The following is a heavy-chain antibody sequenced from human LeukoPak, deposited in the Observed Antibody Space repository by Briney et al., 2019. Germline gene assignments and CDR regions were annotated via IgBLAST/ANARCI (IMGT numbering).Heavy chain of an antibody. CDR3: ARDLSATKFGVGPEGFAFDI. CDR1: GFTFSSYA. Sequence: GGSLGLSCAASGFTFSSYAMSWVRQAPGKGLEWVSAISGSGGSTYYADSVKGRFIISRDNSKNTLYLQMNSLRAEDTAVYYCARDLSATKFGVGPEGFAFDIWGQGTMVTVSS. J-gene: IGHJ3*02. D-gene: IGHD3-3*01. V-gene: IGHV3-23*01. CDR2: ISGSGGST.